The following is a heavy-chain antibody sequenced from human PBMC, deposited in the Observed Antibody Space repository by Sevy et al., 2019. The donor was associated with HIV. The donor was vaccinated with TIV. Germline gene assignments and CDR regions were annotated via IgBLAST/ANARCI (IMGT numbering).Heavy chain of an antibody. J-gene: IGHJ6*02. CDR3: ARDRYYDASGYYYYYYGMDV. D-gene: IGHD3-22*01. V-gene: IGHV3-66*01. CDR1: GLSVSDNY. Sequence: GGSLRLSCAASGLSVSDNYMNWVRQAPGKGLELVSVIYSDGRTYYAGSVKGRLTISRDNSKNTLYLHMNNLRPEDTAVYYCARDRYYDASGYYYYYYGMDVWGQGTTVTVSS. CDR2: IYSDGRT.